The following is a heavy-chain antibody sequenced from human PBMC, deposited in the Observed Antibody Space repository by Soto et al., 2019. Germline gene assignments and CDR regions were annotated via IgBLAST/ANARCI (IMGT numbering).Heavy chain of an antibody. CDR3: TTVGTPVVAATRSYYYYGMDV. D-gene: IGHD2-15*01. CDR1: GFTFSNAW. CDR2: IKSKTDGGTT. V-gene: IGHV3-15*07. J-gene: IGHJ6*02. Sequence: PGESLKISCAASGFTFSNAWMNWVRQAPGKGLEWVGRIKSKTDGGTTDYAAPVKGRFTISRDDSKNTLYLQMNSLKTEDTAVYYCTTVGTPVVAATRSYYYYGMDVWGQGTTVTVSS.